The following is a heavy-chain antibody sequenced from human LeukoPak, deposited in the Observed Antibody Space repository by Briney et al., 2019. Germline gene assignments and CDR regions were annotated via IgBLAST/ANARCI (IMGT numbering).Heavy chain of an antibody. D-gene: IGHD6-19*01. CDR1: GGSISGYY. V-gene: IGHV4-59*08. Sequence: SETLSLTCSVSGGSISGYYWSWIRQPPGKGLEWIGWVQYNGRTNYNPSLKGRLTISVDTSRNKFSLNLGSATAADTALYYCARYSVADNKHFDVWGQGTLVTVSS. J-gene: IGHJ4*02. CDR3: ARYSVADNKHFDV. CDR2: VQYNGRT.